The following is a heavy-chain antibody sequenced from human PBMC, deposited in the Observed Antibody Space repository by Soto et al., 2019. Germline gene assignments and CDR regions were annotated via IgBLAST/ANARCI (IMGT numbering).Heavy chain of an antibody. V-gene: IGHV3-21*01. Sequence: PGGSLRLSCAASGFTFSNYNMNWVRQAPGKGLEWVSSISSASGYIYYADSVEGRFTISIDNAKNSLYLQMNSLRVEDTAVYYCARDNGRGSSTSYYFDYWGQGTLVTVSS. CDR1: GFTFSNYN. J-gene: IGHJ4*02. CDR3: ARDNGRGSSTSYYFDY. D-gene: IGHD3-10*02. CDR2: ISSASGYI.